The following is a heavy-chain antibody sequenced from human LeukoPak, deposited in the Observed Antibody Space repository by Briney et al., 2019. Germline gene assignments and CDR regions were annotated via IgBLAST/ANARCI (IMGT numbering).Heavy chain of an antibody. CDR1: GFTFSSYS. CDR3: ARRIVTYYYGSGLDY. Sequence: GGSRRLSCAASGFTFSSYSMNWVRQAPGKGLEWVSSISSSSSYIYYADSVKGRFTISRDNAKNSLYLQMNSLRAEDTAVYFCARRIVTYYYGSGLDYWGQGTLVTVSS. D-gene: IGHD3-10*01. CDR2: ISSSSSYI. V-gene: IGHV3-21*01. J-gene: IGHJ4*02.